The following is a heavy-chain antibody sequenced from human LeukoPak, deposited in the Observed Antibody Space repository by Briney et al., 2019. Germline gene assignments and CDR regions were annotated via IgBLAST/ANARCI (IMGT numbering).Heavy chain of an antibody. V-gene: IGHV4-34*01. Sequence: SETLSLTCAVYGGSFGGYYWSWIRKPPGKGLEWIGEINDSGSTKYNPSLKSRVTISLDTSRNQFSLKLNSVTAADTAVYYCAKSNGYGLIDIWGQGTMVTVSS. CDR1: GGSFGGYY. CDR2: INDSGST. CDR3: AKSNGYGLIDI. D-gene: IGHD3-22*01. J-gene: IGHJ3*02.